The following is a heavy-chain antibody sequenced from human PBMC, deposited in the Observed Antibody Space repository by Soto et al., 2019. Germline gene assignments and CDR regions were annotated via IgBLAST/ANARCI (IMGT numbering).Heavy chain of an antibody. Sequence: QVQLVQSGAEVKKPGASVKVSCKASGYSFTDYHIHWVRQAPGQGLEWLGRINPKSGGTSTEQKFRGWVTMTTDTSISTASMELTRLTSDDTAIYYCARGDSTDCSNGVCSFFYNHDMDVWGQGTTVTVSS. CDR2: INPKSGGT. CDR1: GYSFTDYH. J-gene: IGHJ6*02. V-gene: IGHV1-2*04. CDR3: ARGDSTDCSNGVCSFFYNHDMDV. D-gene: IGHD2-8*01.